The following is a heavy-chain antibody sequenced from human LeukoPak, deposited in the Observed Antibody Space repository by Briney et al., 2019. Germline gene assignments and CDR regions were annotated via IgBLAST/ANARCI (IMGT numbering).Heavy chain of an antibody. CDR3: ARRYSYGYVDY. CDR2: IYYSGST. J-gene: IGHJ4*02. V-gene: IGHV4-59*01. D-gene: IGHD5-18*01. Sequence: PSETLSLTCTVSGGSISSYYWSWIRQPPGKGLECTEYIYYSGSTNYIPSLKSRVTISVDTSKNQFSLKLGSVTAADTAVYYCARRYSYGYVDYWGQGTLVTVSS. CDR1: GGSISSYY.